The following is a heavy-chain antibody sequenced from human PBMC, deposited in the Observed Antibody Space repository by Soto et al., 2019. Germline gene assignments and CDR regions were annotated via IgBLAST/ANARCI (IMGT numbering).Heavy chain of an antibody. J-gene: IGHJ4*02. CDR2: ISAYNGDT. V-gene: IGHV1-18*01. Sequence: QVQLVQSGAEVKKTGASVRASCKASGYTLTTYGISCGRQAPGQGLERIGWISAYNGDTIYAPKLQGRVTTSTDTTASTAYMELRSLMSDDTAMDFCARVPSFLPEDYWGQGTLVTVSS. CDR3: ARVPSFLPEDY. CDR1: GYTLTTYG.